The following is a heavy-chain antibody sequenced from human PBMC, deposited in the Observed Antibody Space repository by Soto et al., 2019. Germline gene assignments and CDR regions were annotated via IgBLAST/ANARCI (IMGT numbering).Heavy chain of an antibody. J-gene: IGHJ6*03. CDR3: ARGSLTPPDYYYMDV. CDR2: IYSGGST. V-gene: IGHV3-53*04. D-gene: IGHD3-10*01. CDR1: GFTVSSNY. Sequence: GGSLRLSCAASGFTVSSNYMSWVRQAPGKGLEWVSVIYSGGSTYYADSVKGRFTISRNNSKNTLYLQMNSVRAEDTAVYYCARGSLTPPDYYYMDVWGKGTTVTVSS.